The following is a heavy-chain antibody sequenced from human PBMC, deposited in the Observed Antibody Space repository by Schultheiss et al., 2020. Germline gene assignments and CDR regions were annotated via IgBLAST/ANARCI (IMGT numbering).Heavy chain of an antibody. Sequence: GGSLRLSCAASGFTFSSYGMHWVRQAPGKGLEWVAVIWYDGSNKYYADSVKGRFTISRDNSKNTLYLQMNSLKTEDTAVYYCVVSNSDDPYYYGMDVWGQGTTVTVSS. V-gene: IGHV3-33*08. CDR2: IWYDGSNK. J-gene: IGHJ6*02. D-gene: IGHD4-23*01. CDR1: GFTFSSYG. CDR3: VVSNSDDPYYYGMDV.